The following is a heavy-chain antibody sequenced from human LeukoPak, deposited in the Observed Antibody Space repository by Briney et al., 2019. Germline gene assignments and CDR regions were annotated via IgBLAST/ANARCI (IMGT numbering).Heavy chain of an antibody. CDR3: ARDIDGGGYLTPFDF. V-gene: IGHV1-46*01. D-gene: IGHD3-22*01. Sequence: ASVTVSFRASGYTFSRYNIHWVRQAPGQGLEWMGTFNPRGGSTSYAQKFQGRLTLTSDTSTSTVYMDLNSLKSEDTALYYCARDIDGGGYLTPFDFWGQGTLVTVSS. J-gene: IGHJ4*02. CDR1: GYTFSRYN. CDR2: FNPRGGST.